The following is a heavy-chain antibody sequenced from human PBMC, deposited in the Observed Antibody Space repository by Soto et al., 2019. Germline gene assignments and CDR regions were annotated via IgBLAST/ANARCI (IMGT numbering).Heavy chain of an antibody. D-gene: IGHD2-15*01. CDR2: IYISGTT. CDR3: ARINGGSPDF. V-gene: IGHV4-4*07. Sequence: SETLSLTCTVSGGSMNAHFWSWIRQSAGKGLEWIGHIYISGTTMYNPSLKSRVTMSVDPPKNQLSLRLTSVTAADTAVYYCARINGGSPDFWGQGTLVTVSS. J-gene: IGHJ4*02. CDR1: GGSMNAHF.